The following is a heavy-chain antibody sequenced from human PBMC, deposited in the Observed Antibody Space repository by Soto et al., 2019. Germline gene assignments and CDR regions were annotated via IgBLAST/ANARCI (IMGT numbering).Heavy chain of an antibody. D-gene: IGHD1-26*01. CDR1: GYTFTSYG. CDR3: ARDWVEYSGSYYAFDI. Sequence: QVQLVQSGAEVKKPGASVKVSCKASGYTFTSYGISWVRQAPGQGLEWMGWISAYNGNTNYAQKLQGRVSMTTDTSTSTAYMELRSLRSDDTSVYYCARDWVEYSGSYYAFDIWGQGTMVTVSS. J-gene: IGHJ3*02. V-gene: IGHV1-18*01. CDR2: ISAYNGNT.